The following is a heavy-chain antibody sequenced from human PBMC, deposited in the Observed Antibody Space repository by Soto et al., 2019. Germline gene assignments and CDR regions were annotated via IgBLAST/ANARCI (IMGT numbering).Heavy chain of an antibody. CDR3: ATISSPDF. CDR1: GFTFSSYW. V-gene: IGHV3-74*01. Sequence: EVQLVESGGGLVQPGGSLRLSCAASGFTFSSYWVHWVRQAPRTGLAWVSRINSDGSIKTYADSVKGRFTISRDNAKNTLYLQMNSLRAEDTAVYYCATISSPDFWGQGTLVTVSS. J-gene: IGHJ4*02. D-gene: IGHD6-6*01. CDR2: INSDGSIK.